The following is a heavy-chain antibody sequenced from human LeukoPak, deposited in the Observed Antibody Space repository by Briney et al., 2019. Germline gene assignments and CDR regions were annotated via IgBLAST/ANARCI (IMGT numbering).Heavy chain of an antibody. CDR3: ARVHRGYSYGRLDY. V-gene: IGHV3-48*02. J-gene: IGHJ4*02. CDR2: ISSRDNTI. Sequence: GGSLRLSCAASGFAFSDYSMNWVRQAPGKGLEWVSYISSRDNTIHYADSVKGRFTISRDNAKNSLYLEMNSLRDEDTAVYYCARVHRGYSYGRLDYWGQGTLVTVSS. CDR1: GFAFSDYS. D-gene: IGHD5-18*01.